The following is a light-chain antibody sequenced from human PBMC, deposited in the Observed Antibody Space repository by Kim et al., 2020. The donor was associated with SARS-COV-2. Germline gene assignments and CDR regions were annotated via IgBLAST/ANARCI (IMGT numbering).Light chain of an antibody. CDR1: QGISNY. CDR2: AAS. J-gene: IGKJ1*01. CDR3: QKYNSAPRT. V-gene: IGKV1-27*01. Sequence: ASVGDRVTLTCRASQGISNYLAWYQQKPGKVPKLLIYAASTLQSGVPSRFSGSGAETDFTLTISSLQPEDVATYYCQKYNSAPRTFGQGTKVDIK.